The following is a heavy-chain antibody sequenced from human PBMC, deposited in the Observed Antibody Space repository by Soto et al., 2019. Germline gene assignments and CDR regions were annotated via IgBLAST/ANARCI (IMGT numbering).Heavy chain of an antibody. Sequence: PGGSLRLSCAASGFTFSSYAMHWVRQAPGKGLEWVAVISYDGSNKYYADSVKGRFTISRDNSKNTLYLQMNSLRAEDTAVYYCARDDGGGSNVLRFLEWLLRGGSFDCWGQGTLVTVSS. CDR1: GFTFSSYA. CDR2: ISYDGSNK. D-gene: IGHD3-3*01. V-gene: IGHV3-30-3*01. CDR3: ARDDGGGSNVLRFLEWLLRGGSFDC. J-gene: IGHJ4*02.